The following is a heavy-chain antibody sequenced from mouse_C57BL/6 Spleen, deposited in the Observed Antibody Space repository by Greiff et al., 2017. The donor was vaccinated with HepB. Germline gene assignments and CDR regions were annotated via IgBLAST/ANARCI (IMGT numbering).Heavy chain of an antibody. Sequence: SGPELVKPGASVKISCKASGYTFTDYYMNWVKQSHGKSLEWIGDINPNNGGTSYNQKFKGKATLTVDKSSSTAYMELRSLTSEDSAVYYCARRRYSNYVSPYAMDYWGQGTSVTVSS. V-gene: IGHV1-26*01. CDR1: GYTFTDYY. D-gene: IGHD2-5*01. J-gene: IGHJ4*01. CDR2: INPNNGGT. CDR3: ARRRYSNYVSPYAMDY.